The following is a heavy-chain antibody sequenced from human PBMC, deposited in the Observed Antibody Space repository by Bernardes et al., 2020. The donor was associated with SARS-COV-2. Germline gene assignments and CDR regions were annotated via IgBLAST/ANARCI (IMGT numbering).Heavy chain of an antibody. CDR3: ATGRDYYNGD. V-gene: IGHV3-74*01. J-gene: IGHJ3*01. Sequence: GGSLSLSCATSGFTFNSYWIHWVRQAPGRGLMWVSRINTDGTTTNYADAVKGRFTTSRDNARNTAYLQLNSLTVDDTAVYYCATGRDYYNGDWGQGTMVTDSS. D-gene: IGHD1-20*01. CDR2: INTDGTTT. CDR1: GFTFNSYW.